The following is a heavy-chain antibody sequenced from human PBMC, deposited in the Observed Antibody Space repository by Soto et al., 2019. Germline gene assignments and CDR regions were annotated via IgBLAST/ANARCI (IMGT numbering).Heavy chain of an antibody. V-gene: IGHV1-69*01. CDR2: ITPMFGTP. J-gene: IGHJ4*02. D-gene: IGHD3-22*01. CDR1: GGTFIRYT. CDR3: ARDGTLYDSSAYYYLY. Sequence: QVQLVQSGAEVKKPGSSVKVSCKASGGTFIRYTITWVRQAPGQGLEWMGGITPMFGTPNYAQKFQGRVTITADESTSTAYMELSSLRSEDTAMYYCARDGTLYDSSAYYYLYWGQGTLVTVSS.